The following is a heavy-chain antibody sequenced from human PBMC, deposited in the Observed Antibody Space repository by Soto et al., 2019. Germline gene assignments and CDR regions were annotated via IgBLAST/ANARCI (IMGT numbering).Heavy chain of an antibody. J-gene: IGHJ4*02. V-gene: IGHV1-46*01. CDR1: GYTFIHYY. CDR3: ARSLLQGDF. D-gene: IGHD2-21*01. Sequence: QVQLVQSGAEVKKPGASVKASCKASGYTFIHYYIHWVRQAPGQGLEGMAIINPNGGSTNYAQKFRGRVTVTSDTSTTTVSMELNSLGSDDTAVYFCARSLLQGDFWGQGTLVTVSS. CDR2: INPNGGST.